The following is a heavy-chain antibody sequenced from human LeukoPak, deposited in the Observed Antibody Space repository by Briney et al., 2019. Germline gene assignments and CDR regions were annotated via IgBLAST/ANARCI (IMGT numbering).Heavy chain of an antibody. Sequence: SEILSLTCAVYGGSFSGYYWSWIRQPPGKGLEWIGEINHSGSTNYNPSLKSRVTISVDTSKNQFSLKLSSVTAADTAVYYCARANWYYYDSSGYLNWFDPWGQGTLVTVSS. CDR2: INHSGST. CDR3: ARANWYYYDSSGYLNWFDP. J-gene: IGHJ5*02. CDR1: GGSFSGYY. V-gene: IGHV4-34*01. D-gene: IGHD3-22*01.